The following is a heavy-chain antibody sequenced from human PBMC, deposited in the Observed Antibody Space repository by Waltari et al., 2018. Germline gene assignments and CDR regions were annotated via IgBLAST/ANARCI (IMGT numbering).Heavy chain of an antibody. D-gene: IGHD5-18*01. CDR2: INHSGSP. CDR3: ARGWRRGYRSINWFDP. V-gene: IGHV4-34*02. Sequence: QVQLQQWGARLLKLSETLSLTCGVHGGSFSGFYWTGIRQSPGRGVGWIAEINHSGSPSYSPALACRVTISLGTSKNKFSLDLTSVTAADTAVYYCARGWRRGYRSINWFDPWGQRSLVTVSS. J-gene: IGHJ5*02. CDR1: GGSFSGFY.